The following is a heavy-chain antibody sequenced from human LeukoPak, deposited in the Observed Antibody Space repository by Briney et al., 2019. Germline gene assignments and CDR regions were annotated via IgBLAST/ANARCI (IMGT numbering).Heavy chain of an antibody. V-gene: IGHV1-2*02. CDR2: INPNSGGT. CDR1: GYTFTGYD. D-gene: IGHD6-19*01. J-gene: IGHJ4*02. CDR3: VVAGTTFHYLDY. Sequence: ASVKASCKASGYTFTGYDMHWVRQTPGQGLEWMGWINPNSGGTSYAQRFQGRVTMTRDTSSSTAYMEVNSLRSDDTAVYYCVVAGTTFHYLDYWGQGSLVTVSS.